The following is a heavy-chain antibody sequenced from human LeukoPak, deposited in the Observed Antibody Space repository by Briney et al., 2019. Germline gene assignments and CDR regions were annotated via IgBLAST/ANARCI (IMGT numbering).Heavy chain of an antibody. CDR2: IRYDGSDK. CDR3: AKGNTVTPDY. Sequence: GGSLRLSCAASGFIFTDYGMHWVRQAPGKGLEWLTFIRYDGSDKYYADSVKGRFTISRDNSKNTLYLQMNSLRAEDTAVYYCAKGNTVTPDYWGQGTLVTVSS. V-gene: IGHV3-30*02. D-gene: IGHD4-17*01. J-gene: IGHJ4*02. CDR1: GFIFTDYG.